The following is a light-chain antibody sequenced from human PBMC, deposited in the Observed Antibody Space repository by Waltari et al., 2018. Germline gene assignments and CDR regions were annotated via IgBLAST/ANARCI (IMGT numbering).Light chain of an antibody. J-gene: IGKJ5*01. V-gene: IGKV3-15*01. CDR1: LSIADN. CDR3: QQYNRWPPIT. Sequence: VMTQSPATLSVSPGERATLSCRASLSIADNLAWYQQKRGQAPRLLIYGASTRATDIPARFTGRGSGTDFTLTISSLQSEDSAVYYCQQYNRWPPITFGQGTRLEI. CDR2: GAS.